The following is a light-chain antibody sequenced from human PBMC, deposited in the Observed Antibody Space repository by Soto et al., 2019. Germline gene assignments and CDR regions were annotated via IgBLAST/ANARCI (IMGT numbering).Light chain of an antibody. V-gene: IGLV2-8*01. J-gene: IGLJ1*01. CDR1: SSDVGGYNY. Sequence: QSVLTQPPSASGSPGQSVTISCTGTSSDVGGYNYVSWYQHHPGKAPKLIIYYVTERPSGVPDRFSGSKSGSTASLTVSGLQAEDEADYYCSSYAGSLIVVFGTGTKLTVL. CDR3: SSYAGSLIVV. CDR2: YVT.